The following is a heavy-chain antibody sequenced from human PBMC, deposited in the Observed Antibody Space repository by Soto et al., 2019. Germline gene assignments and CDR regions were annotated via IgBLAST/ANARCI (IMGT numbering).Heavy chain of an antibody. D-gene: IGHD3-3*01. CDR2: ISYDGSNK. Sequence: SLRLSCAASGFTFSSYGMHWVRQAPGKGLEWVAVISYDGSNKYYADSVKGRFTISRDNSKNTLYLQMNSLRAEDTAVYYCAKVQNGVTIFGVVIPADYYYGMDVWGQGTTVTVSS. J-gene: IGHJ6*02. CDR3: AKVQNGVTIFGVVIPADYYYGMDV. CDR1: GFTFSSYG. V-gene: IGHV3-30*18.